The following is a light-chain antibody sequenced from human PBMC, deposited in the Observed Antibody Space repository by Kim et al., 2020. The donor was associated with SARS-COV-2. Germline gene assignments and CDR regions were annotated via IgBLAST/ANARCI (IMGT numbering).Light chain of an antibody. CDR2: QDS. J-gene: IGLJ2*01. Sequence: SYELTQPPSVSVSPGQTASITCPGDKLGDKYACWYQQKPGQFPVLVIYQDSKRPSGIPERLSGSNSGNTATLPISGTQAMDEADYYCQAWDSSTVVFGGG. CDR3: QAWDSSTVV. V-gene: IGLV3-1*01. CDR1: KLGDKY.